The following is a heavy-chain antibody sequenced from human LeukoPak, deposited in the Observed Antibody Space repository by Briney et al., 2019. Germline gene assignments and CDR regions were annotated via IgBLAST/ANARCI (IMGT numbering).Heavy chain of an antibody. CDR2: VNPSGGST. CDR3: ARDSYGYVFDY. D-gene: IGHD5-18*01. CDR1: GYTFTSYY. J-gene: IGHJ4*02. Sequence: ASVKVSCKASGYTFTSYYIHWVRQAPGQGLEWMGIVNPSGGSTSYAQSFQGRVTMTRDTSTSTVYMELSSLRSEDTAIYPCARDSYGYVFDYWGQGTLVTVSS. V-gene: IGHV1-46*01.